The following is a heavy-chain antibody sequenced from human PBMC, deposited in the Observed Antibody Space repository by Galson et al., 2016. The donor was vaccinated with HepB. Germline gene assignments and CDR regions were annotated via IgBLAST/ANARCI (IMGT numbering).Heavy chain of an antibody. J-gene: IGHJ6*02. CDR1: LFTFSSYG. D-gene: IGHD6-13*01. CDR2: IWYDGSNK. V-gene: IGHV3-33*06. CDR3: AKDGGQQLVRWERLRKVYYYYPMDV. Sequence: SLRLSCAASLFTFSSYGMHWVRQAPGKGLEWVAMIWYDGSNKFYADSVKGRFTISRDNSNNRLYLLMNSLRDEDSAVYYCAKDGGQQLVRWERLRKVYYYYPMDVWGQGTTVTVSS.